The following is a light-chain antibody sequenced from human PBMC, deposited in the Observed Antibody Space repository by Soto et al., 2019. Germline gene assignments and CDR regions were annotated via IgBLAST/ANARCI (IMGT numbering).Light chain of an antibody. CDR3: QQYDNLPFT. V-gene: IGKV1-33*01. J-gene: IGKJ4*01. CDR1: QDISSY. CDR2: DAS. Sequence: DIQMTQSPSSLSASVGDRVTITCQASQDISSYLNWYQQKPGKAPKLLIYDASNLETGVPSRFSGSGSGTDFTFTISSLRPADIATYYCQQYDNLPFTFGGGTKVEIK.